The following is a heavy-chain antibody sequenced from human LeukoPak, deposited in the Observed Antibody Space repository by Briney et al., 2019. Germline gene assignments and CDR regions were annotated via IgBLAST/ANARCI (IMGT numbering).Heavy chain of an antibody. V-gene: IGHV1-2*02. Sequence: ASVKVSCKVSGYTFTGYYMHWVRQAPGQGLEWMGWINPNSGDTHYPQTFQARVTMTRDTSISTAYMELSRLRSDDTAMYYCATRYGSGSPISYLDLWGRGTLVTVSS. J-gene: IGHJ2*01. D-gene: IGHD3-10*01. CDR3: ATRYGSGSPISYLDL. CDR2: INPNSGDT. CDR1: GYTFTGYY.